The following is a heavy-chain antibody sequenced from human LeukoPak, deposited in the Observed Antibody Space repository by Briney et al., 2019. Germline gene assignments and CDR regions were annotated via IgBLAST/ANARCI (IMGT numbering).Heavy chain of an antibody. Sequence: PGESLKISCKGSGYSFTSYWIGWVRQMPGKGLEWMGIIYPGDSDTRYSPSFQGQVTISADKSISTAYLQWSSLKASDTAMYYCAKCPTPLNNWFDPWGQGTLVTVSS. CDR3: AKCPTPLNNWFDP. V-gene: IGHV5-51*01. J-gene: IGHJ5*02. CDR2: IYPGDSDT. CDR1: GYSFTSYW.